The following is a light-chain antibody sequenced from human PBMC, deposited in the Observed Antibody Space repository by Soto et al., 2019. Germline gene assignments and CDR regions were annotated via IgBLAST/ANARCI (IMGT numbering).Light chain of an antibody. CDR3: AAWDGSLNVYV. J-gene: IGLJ1*01. V-gene: IGLV1-44*01. CDR2: TNN. Sequence: QSVLTQPPSASGTPGQRVTISCSGSSSSIGSNSVNWYQQLPRTAPKVLIYTNNQRPSGVPDRFSGSKSGTSASLAISGLQXXXXAXXYCAAWDGSLNVYVFGTGTKVTVL. CDR1: SSSIGSNS.